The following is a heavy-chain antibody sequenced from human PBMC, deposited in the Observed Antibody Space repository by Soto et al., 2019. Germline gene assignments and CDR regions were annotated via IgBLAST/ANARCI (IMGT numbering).Heavy chain of an antibody. CDR1: GFSLSTSGVG. J-gene: IGHJ4*02. CDR3: AHRRTGSYLDY. CDR2: IYWDDDK. D-gene: IGHD3-10*01. V-gene: IGHV2-5*02. Sequence: QITLKESGPTLVKPTQTLTLTCTFSGFSLSTSGVGVGWIRQPPGKALEWLALIYWDDDKRYSPSLKSRLTITKDTSKHQVVLTMTNWDLVDTATYYCAHRRTGSYLDYWGQGTLVTVSS.